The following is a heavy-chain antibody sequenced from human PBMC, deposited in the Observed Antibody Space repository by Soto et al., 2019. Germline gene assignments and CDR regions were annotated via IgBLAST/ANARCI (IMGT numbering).Heavy chain of an antibody. Sequence: QLQLQESGPGLVKPSETLSLTCTVSGGSISSSSYYWGWIRQPPGKGLEWIGSMFYRGSTNYNPSLKSRVTISVDTSKNQFSLKVTSVTAADTAVYYCASLNGVAAAALYWGQGTLVTVSS. CDR3: ASLNGVAAAALY. V-gene: IGHV4-39*01. J-gene: IGHJ4*02. CDR2: MFYRGST. D-gene: IGHD6-13*01. CDR1: GGSISSSSYY.